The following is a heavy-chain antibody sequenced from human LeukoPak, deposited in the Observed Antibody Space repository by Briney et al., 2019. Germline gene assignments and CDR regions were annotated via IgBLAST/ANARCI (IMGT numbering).Heavy chain of an antibody. V-gene: IGHV3-33*01. J-gene: IGHJ4*02. CDR1: GFNFGSFG. Sequence: GGSLRLSCAASGFNFGSFGMHWVRQAPGKGLEWVAVIWYDGSHQYYVDSVKGRFTVSRDNSKNTLFLQMNSLRVEDTAVYYCASEKYHTGSHTTPDYWGQGSLVTVSS. CDR2: IWYDGSHQ. CDR3: ASEKYHTGSHTTPDY. D-gene: IGHD1-26*01.